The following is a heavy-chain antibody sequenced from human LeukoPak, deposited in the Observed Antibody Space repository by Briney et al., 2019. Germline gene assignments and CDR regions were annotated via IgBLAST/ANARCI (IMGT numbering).Heavy chain of an antibody. J-gene: IGHJ4*02. D-gene: IGHD6-19*01. CDR2: IYYSGST. Sequence: PSETLSLTCTVSGGSISSSSYYWGWIRQPPGKGLEWIGSIYYSGSTYYNPSLKSRVTISVDTSKNQFSLRASFMTAADTAVYFCARNADVTVASVTFDYWGQGTLVTVSS. V-gene: IGHV4-39*01. CDR3: ARNADVTVASVTFDY. CDR1: GGSISSSSYY.